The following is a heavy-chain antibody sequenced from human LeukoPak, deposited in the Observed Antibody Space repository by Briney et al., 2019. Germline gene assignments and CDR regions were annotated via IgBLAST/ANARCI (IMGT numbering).Heavy chain of an antibody. Sequence: GGSLRLSCAASGFTFSSYDIHWVRQATGKGLEWVSGIGTAGEIYYPGSVKGRFTISRENAKNSLYLQMNSLRAGDTAVYYCSELGITMDGGVWGQGTTVTISS. CDR3: SELGITMDGGV. CDR2: IGTAGEI. D-gene: IGHD3-10*02. CDR1: GFTFSSYD. J-gene: IGHJ6*02. V-gene: IGHV3-13*01.